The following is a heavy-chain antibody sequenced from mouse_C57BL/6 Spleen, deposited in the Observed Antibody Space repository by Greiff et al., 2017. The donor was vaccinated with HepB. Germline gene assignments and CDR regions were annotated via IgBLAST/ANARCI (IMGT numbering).Heavy chain of an antibody. Sequence: QVQLKQPGAELVKPGASVKLSCKASGYTFTSYWMQWVKQRPGQGLEWIGEIDPSDSYTNYNQKFKGKATLTVDTSSSTAYMQLSSLTSEDSAVYYCARVDFYAMDYWGQGTSVTVSS. CDR2: IDPSDSYT. V-gene: IGHV1-50*01. CDR3: ARVDFYAMDY. J-gene: IGHJ4*01. CDR1: GYTFTSYW.